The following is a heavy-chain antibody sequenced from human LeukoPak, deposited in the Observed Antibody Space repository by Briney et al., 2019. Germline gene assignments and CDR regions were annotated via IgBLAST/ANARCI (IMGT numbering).Heavy chain of an antibody. CDR2: IYTSGST. CDR3: ARDDAAGIVGATPGDY. CDR1: GGSISSYY. D-gene: IGHD1-26*01. V-gene: IGHV4-4*07. J-gene: IGHJ4*02. Sequence: SETLSLTCTVSGGSISSYYWSWIRQPAGKGLEWIGRIYTSGSTNYNPSLKRRATMSVDTSKNQFSLKLSSVTSADTAVYYCARDDAAGIVGATPGDYWGQGTLVTVSS.